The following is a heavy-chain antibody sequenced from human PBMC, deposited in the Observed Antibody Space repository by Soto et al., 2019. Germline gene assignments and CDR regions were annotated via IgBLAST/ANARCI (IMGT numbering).Heavy chain of an antibody. CDR1: GGSFSGYY. Sequence: PSETLSLTCAVYGGSFSGYYWSWIRQPPGKGLEWIGEINHSGSTNYNPSLKSRVTISVDTSKNQFSLKLSSVTAADTAVYYCAGRLSRGIAAAGTSDGMDVWGQGTTVTVSS. CDR3: AGRLSRGIAAAGTSDGMDV. J-gene: IGHJ6*02. CDR2: INHSGST. V-gene: IGHV4-34*01. D-gene: IGHD6-13*01.